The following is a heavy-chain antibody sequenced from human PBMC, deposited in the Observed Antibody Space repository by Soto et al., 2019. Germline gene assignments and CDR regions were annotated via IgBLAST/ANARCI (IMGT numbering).Heavy chain of an antibody. CDR2: ISSSGSTI. CDR1: GFTFSSYE. CDR3: ASARSGSNDAFDI. Sequence: EVQLVESGGGLVQPGGSLRLSCAASGFTFSSYEMNWVRQAPGKGLEWVSYISSSGSTIYYADSVKGRFTISRDNAKNSLYLQMNSLRAEDTAVYYCASARSGSNDAFDIWGQGTLVTVSS. J-gene: IGHJ3*02. V-gene: IGHV3-48*03. D-gene: IGHD3-22*01.